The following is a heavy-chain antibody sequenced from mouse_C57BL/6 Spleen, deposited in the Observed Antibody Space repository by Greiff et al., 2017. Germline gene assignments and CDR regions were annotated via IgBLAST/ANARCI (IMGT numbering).Heavy chain of an antibody. J-gene: IGHJ4*01. CDR3: AREGGTATYAMDY. D-gene: IGHD1-2*01. V-gene: IGHV1-54*01. CDR2: INPGSGGT. CDR1: GYAFTNYL. Sequence: VQLQESGAELVRPGTSVKVSCKASGYAFTNYLIEWVKQRPGQGLEWIGVINPGSGGTNYNEKFKGKATLTADKSSSTAYMQLSSLTSEDSAVYCCAREGGTATYAMDYWGQGTSVTVSS.